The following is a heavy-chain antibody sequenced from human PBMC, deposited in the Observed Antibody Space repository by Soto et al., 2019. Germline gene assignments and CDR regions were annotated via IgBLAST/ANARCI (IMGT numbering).Heavy chain of an antibody. J-gene: IGHJ5*02. CDR3: AVEYSSSEWFDP. CDR1: GGSFSGYY. D-gene: IGHD6-6*01. Sequence: PSDTLSLTCAVYGGSFSGYYWSWIRQPPGKGLEWIGEINHSGSTNYNPSLKSRVTISVDTSKNQFSLKLSSVTAADTAVYYCAVEYSSSEWFDPWGQGTLVTVS. CDR2: INHSGST. V-gene: IGHV4-34*01.